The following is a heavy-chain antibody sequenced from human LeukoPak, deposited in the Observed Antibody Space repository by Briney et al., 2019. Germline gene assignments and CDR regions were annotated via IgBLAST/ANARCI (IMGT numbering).Heavy chain of an antibody. CDR3: AKDMTARYSSGWYWGY. J-gene: IGHJ4*02. D-gene: IGHD6-19*01. CDR1: GFTFSNAW. Sequence: GGSLRLSCAASGFTFSNAWMSWVRQAPGKGLEWVGRIKSKTDGGTTDYAAPVKGRFTISRDTSKNTLYLQMNSLTPEDTAIYYCAKDMTARYSSGWYWGYWDQGTLVTVSS. V-gene: IGHV3-15*01. CDR2: IKSKTDGGTT.